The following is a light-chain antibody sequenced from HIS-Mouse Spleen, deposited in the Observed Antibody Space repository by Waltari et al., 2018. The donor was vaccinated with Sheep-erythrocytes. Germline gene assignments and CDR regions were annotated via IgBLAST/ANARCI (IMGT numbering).Light chain of an antibody. CDR2: DDS. Sequence: SYVLTQPPSVSVAPGQTARITCGGNNIGSKSVHWYQQKPGPAPVLVVYDDSDRPSGIAERCAGSNSGNTATLTISRVEAGDEADYYCQVWDSSSDHVVFGGGTKLTVL. CDR3: QVWDSSSDHVV. CDR1: NIGSKS. J-gene: IGLJ2*01. V-gene: IGLV3-21*02.